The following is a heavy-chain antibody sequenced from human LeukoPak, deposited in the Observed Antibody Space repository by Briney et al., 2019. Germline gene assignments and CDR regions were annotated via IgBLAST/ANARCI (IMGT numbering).Heavy chain of an antibody. CDR2: ISYDGSNK. CDR3: ARGDGAYCGGDCYYAFDI. J-gene: IGHJ3*02. D-gene: IGHD2-21*02. CDR1: GFTFSSYA. V-gene: IGHV3-30-3*01. Sequence: GGSLRLSCAASGFTFSSYAMHWVRQAPGKGLEWVAVISYDGSNKYYADSVKGRFTISRDNSKNTLYLQMNSLRAEDTAVYYRARGDGAYCGGDCYYAFDIWGQGTMVTVSS.